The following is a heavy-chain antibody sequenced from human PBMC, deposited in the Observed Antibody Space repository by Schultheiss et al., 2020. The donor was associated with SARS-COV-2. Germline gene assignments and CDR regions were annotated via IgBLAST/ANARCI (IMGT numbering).Heavy chain of an antibody. D-gene: IGHD6-13*01. J-gene: IGHJ4*02. Sequence: SETLSLTCTVSGGSISSYYWSWIRQPPGKGLEWIGYIYHSGSTNYNPSLKSRVTISVDTSKNQFSLKLSSVTAADTAVYYCARGSWYSSSWYAYWGQGTLVTVSS. CDR1: GGSISSYY. V-gene: IGHV4-59*12. CDR2: IYHSGST. CDR3: ARGSWYSSSWYAY.